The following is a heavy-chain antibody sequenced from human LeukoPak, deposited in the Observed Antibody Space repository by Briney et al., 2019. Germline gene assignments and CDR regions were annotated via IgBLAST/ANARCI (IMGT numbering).Heavy chain of an antibody. CDR1: GGTFSIYA. CDR3: ARGAGDYEYMDV. Sequence: ASVKVSCKASGGTFSIYAISWVRQAPGQGLEWMGGIIPIFGTANYAQKFQGRVTITTDESTSTAYMELSSLRSEDTAVYYCARGAGDYEYMDVWGKGTTVTVSS. CDR2: IIPIFGTA. J-gene: IGHJ6*03. V-gene: IGHV1-69*05.